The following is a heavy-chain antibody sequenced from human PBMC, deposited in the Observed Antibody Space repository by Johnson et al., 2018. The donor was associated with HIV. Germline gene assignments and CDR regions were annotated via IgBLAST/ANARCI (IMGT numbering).Heavy chain of an antibody. V-gene: IGHV3-48*03. CDR2: ISSRGSTI. J-gene: IGHJ3*02. Sequence: EVQLVESGGGLVQPGGSLRLSCAASGFTFSRYWMHWVRQAPGKGLEWVSYISSRGSTIYYADSVKGRFTISRDNAKNSLYLQMNSLRAEDTAVYYCARGAITIFGVADAFDIWGQGTMVTVSS. CDR1: GFTFSRYW. D-gene: IGHD3-3*01. CDR3: ARGAITIFGVADAFDI.